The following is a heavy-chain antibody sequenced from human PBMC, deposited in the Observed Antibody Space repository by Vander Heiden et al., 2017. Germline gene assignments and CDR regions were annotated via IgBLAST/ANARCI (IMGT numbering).Heavy chain of an antibody. CDR1: GYSFTTYW. J-gene: IGHJ2*01. CDR2: IYPGDSDT. V-gene: IGHV5-51*01. CDR3: ARGSDDWYFDL. Sequence: EVQLVQSGAEVKKPGESLKISWKGSGYSFTTYWIGWLRQMPGKGLEWVGIIYPGDSDTRYSPSFQGQVTISADKSNSTAYLQWSSLKASDSAMYYCARGSDDWYFDLWGRGTLVTVSS.